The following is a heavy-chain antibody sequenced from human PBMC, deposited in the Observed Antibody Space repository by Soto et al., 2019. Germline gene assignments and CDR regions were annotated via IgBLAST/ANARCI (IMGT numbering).Heavy chain of an antibody. J-gene: IGHJ4*02. Sequence: ASVKVSCKASGYTFTGYYMHWVRQAPGQGLEWMGWINPNSGGTNYAQKFQGWVTMTRDTSISTAYMELSRLRSDDTAVYYCARALYCSGGSCYSGFDYWGQGTLVTVSS. CDR1: GYTFTGYY. CDR3: ARALYCSGGSCYSGFDY. CDR2: INPNSGGT. V-gene: IGHV1-2*04. D-gene: IGHD2-15*01.